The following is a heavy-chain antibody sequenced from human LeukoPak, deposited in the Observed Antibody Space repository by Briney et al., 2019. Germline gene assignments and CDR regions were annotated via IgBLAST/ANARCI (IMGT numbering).Heavy chain of an antibody. CDR3: ARAAHEATVVRKVGYFDL. V-gene: IGHV4-30-2*01. CDR1: GGSISSGGYY. Sequence: SETLSLTCTVSGGSISSGGYYWSWIRQPPGKGLEWIGYIYHSGSTYYNPSLKSRVTISVDRSKNQFSLKLSSVTAADTAVYYCARAAHEATVVRKVGYFDLWGRGTLVTVSS. CDR2: IYHSGST. J-gene: IGHJ2*01. D-gene: IGHD4-23*01.